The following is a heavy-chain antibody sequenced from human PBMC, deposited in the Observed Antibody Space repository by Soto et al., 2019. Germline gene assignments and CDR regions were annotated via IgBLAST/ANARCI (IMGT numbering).Heavy chain of an antibody. Sequence: QITLKASGPTLVIPTQTLTLTCTFSGFSLNTRGVGVGWIRQPPGKALEWVALIHWDDEKRYSPSLRNTLTITKDSYKNQVVLIMTNMDPVDTATYDCAYRPVVLGSGWNFDFWGQGILVTVSS. CDR1: GFSLNTRGVG. V-gene: IGHV2-5*02. CDR3: AYRPVVLGSGWNFDF. D-gene: IGHD6-19*01. J-gene: IGHJ4*02. CDR2: IHWDDEK.